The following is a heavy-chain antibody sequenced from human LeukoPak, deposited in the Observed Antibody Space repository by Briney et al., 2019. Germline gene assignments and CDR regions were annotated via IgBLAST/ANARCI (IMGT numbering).Heavy chain of an antibody. CDR2: INHSGST. CDR1: GGSFSGYY. J-gene: IGHJ4*02. Sequence: SETLSLTCAVYGGSFSGYYWSWIRQPPGKGLEWIGEINHSGSTNYNPSLKSRVTISVDTSKNQFSLKLSSVTAADTAVYYCARSLPNPRFLEWLPKDYWGQGTLVTVFS. D-gene: IGHD3-3*01. V-gene: IGHV4-34*01. CDR3: ARSLPNPRFLEWLPKDY.